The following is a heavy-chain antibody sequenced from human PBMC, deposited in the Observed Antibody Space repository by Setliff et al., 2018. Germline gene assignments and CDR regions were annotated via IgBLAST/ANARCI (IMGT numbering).Heavy chain of an antibody. CDR3: ARRGGTVGSRAFDI. V-gene: IGHV3-23*01. Sequence: SPSCVASGFPFSTYAMSWVRQTPGKGLEWLSTVTDTGGRTYYPDSVKGRFTISRDNSKNTLYLQMNSLRAEDTALYYCARRGGTVGSRAFDIWGQGTMVTVSS. CDR2: VTDTGGRT. CDR1: GFPFSTYA. J-gene: IGHJ3*02. D-gene: IGHD2-15*01.